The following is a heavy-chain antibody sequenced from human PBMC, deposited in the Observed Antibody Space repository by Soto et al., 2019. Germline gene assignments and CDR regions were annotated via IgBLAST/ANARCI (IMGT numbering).Heavy chain of an antibody. CDR3: AKDRGSVVFFVLDYYYGMDV. CDR1: GFTFSSYG. V-gene: IGHV3-30*18. Sequence: GGSLRLSCAASGFTFSSYGMHWVRQAPGKGLEWVAVISYDGSNKYYADSVKGRFTISRDNSKNTLYLQMNSLRAEDTAVYYCAKDRGSVVFFVLDYYYGMDVWGQGTTVTVSS. J-gene: IGHJ6*02. CDR2: ISYDGSNK. D-gene: IGHD2-8*02.